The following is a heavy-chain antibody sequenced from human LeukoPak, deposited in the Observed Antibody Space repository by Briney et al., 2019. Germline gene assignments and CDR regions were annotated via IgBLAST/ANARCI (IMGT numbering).Heavy chain of an antibody. J-gene: IGHJ5*02. V-gene: IGHV4-39*01. Sequence: SETLSLTCTVSGGSISSSSYYWGWIRQPPGKGLEWLGSIYYSGSTYYNPSLKSRVTISVDTSKNQFSLKLSSVTAADTAVYYCARLHSSSRNWFDPWGQGTLVTVSS. CDR1: GGSISSSSYY. CDR3: ARLHSSSRNWFDP. CDR2: IYYSGST. D-gene: IGHD6-6*01.